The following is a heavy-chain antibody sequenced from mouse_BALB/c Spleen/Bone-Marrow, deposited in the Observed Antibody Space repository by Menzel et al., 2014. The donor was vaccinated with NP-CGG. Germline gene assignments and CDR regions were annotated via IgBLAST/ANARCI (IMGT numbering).Heavy chain of an antibody. V-gene: IGHV1-14*01. D-gene: IGHD1-1*02. CDR1: DYTFLNYV. J-gene: IGHJ2*01. CDR3: ARVVDFDY. Sequence: EVHLEESGPELVKPGASVTMSCSVTDYTFLNYVMYWVKQKPGQSLEWIGYIITYYDVTKYNEKFKSKATLTSDKSYSSAYMELSSLTSYDSAVYYCARVVDFDYWGHGTPLTVSS. CDR2: IITYYDVT.